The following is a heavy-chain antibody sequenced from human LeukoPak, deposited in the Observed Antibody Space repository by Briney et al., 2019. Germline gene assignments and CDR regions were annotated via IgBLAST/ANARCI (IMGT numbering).Heavy chain of an antibody. CDR1: GFTFSSYS. J-gene: IGHJ4*02. CDR3: ARDRTAAAGTFDY. V-gene: IGHV3-30*03. Sequence: GGSLRLSCAASGFTFSSYSMNWVRQAPGKGLEWVAVISYDGSNKYYADSVKGRFTISRDNSKDTLYLQMNSLRAEDTAVYYCARDRTAAAGTFDYWGQGTLVTVSS. D-gene: IGHD6-13*01. CDR2: ISYDGSNK.